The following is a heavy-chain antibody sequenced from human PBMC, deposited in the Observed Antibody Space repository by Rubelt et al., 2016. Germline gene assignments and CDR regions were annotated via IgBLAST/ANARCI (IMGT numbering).Heavy chain of an antibody. CDR2: IKQDGSEK. CDR3: ASRYYYDDDAFDI. CDR1: GFTFSSYW. V-gene: IGHV3-7*01. J-gene: IGHJ3*02. D-gene: IGHD3-22*01. Sequence: EVQLLESGGGLVQPGGSLRLSCAASGFTFSSYWMSWVRQAPGKGLEWVANIKQDGSEKYYVDFVKGRCTISRDNAKNTLYLQMNSLRAEDTAVYYCASRYYYDDDAFDIWGQGTMVTVSS.